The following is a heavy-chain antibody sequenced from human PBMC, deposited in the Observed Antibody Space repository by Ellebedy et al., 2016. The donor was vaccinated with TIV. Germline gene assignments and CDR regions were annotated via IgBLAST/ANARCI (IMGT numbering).Heavy chain of an antibody. V-gene: IGHV4-31*02. D-gene: IGHD1-14*01. CDR2: IYYSGST. Sequence: SWIRQHPGMGLEWIGYIYYSGSTYYNPSLKSRVTISVDTSTNQFSLKLSSVTAADTAVYYCASKDHGYWYFDLWGRGTLVTVSS. J-gene: IGHJ2*01. CDR3: ASKDHGYWYFDL.